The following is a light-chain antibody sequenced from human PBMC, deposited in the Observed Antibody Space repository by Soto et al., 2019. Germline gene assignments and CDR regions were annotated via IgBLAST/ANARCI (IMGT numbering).Light chain of an antibody. V-gene: IGKV3-15*01. CDR2: GAS. Sequence: EIVMTQSPATLSVSPGERATLSCRASESVSSNVAWFQQKPGQAPSLLIYGASTRATGIPARFSGSGSGTDFTLTISSLQSEDFAVYYCQQYDIRYTFGQGTKLEIK. CDR1: ESVSSN. CDR3: QQYDIRYT. J-gene: IGKJ2*01.